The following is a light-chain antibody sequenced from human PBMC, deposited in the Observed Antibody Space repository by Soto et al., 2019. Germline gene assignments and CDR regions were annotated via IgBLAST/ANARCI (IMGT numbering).Light chain of an antibody. J-gene: IGKJ3*01. CDR3: QQRNSFPIP. Sequence: MQLTQSPSSLSASVGARVTISCRASQGIANFLACYQQKPGKAPKLLIYGPSTLQSGVPSRFSGSGSGTDFTPTISSLQPEDFATYYCQQRNSFPIPFGPGTKVDIK. CDR1: QGIANF. CDR2: GPS. V-gene: IGKV1-9*01.